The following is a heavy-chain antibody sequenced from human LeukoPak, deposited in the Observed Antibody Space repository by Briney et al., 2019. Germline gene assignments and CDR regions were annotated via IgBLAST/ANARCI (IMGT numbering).Heavy chain of an antibody. CDR2: IKEDGSEK. CDR1: GFTFRSYW. Sequence: GASLRLSCAASGFTFRSYWMNWVRQAPGKGLEWVANIKEDGSEKYYVDSVKGRFTISRDNAKNSLYLQMNSLRAEDTAVYYCARDRVIDFWGQGTLVTVSS. D-gene: IGHD3-10*01. J-gene: IGHJ4*02. CDR3: ARDRVIDF. V-gene: IGHV3-7*04.